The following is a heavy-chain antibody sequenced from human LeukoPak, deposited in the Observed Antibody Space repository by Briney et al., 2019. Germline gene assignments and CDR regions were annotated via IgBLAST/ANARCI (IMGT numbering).Heavy chain of an antibody. J-gene: IGHJ6*04. CDR3: AKDLQLGDIVIVPGFPMDV. D-gene: IGHD2-2*01. V-gene: IGHV3-30*02. CDR2: IRSDGSNK. Sequence: GGSLRLSCAASGFTFSSYGMHWVRQAPGKGLEWVAFIRSDGSNKYYTDSVKGRFTISRDNSKNTLYLQMNSLRAEDTAVYYCAKDLQLGDIVIVPGFPMDVWGKGTTVTVSS. CDR1: GFTFSSYG.